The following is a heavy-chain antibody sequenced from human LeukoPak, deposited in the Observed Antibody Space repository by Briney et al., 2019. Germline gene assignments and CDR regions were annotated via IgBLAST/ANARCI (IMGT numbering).Heavy chain of an antibody. CDR2: IYTSGST. Sequence: SETLSLTCTVSGGSISSYYWSWIRQPAGKGLEWIGRIYTSGSTNYNPSLKSRVTISVDKSKNQFSLQLSSVTAADTAVYYCARGEGGKWFGELFFDYWGQGTLVTVSS. CDR3: ARGEGGKWFGELFFDY. CDR1: GGSISSYY. D-gene: IGHD3-10*01. V-gene: IGHV4-4*07. J-gene: IGHJ4*02.